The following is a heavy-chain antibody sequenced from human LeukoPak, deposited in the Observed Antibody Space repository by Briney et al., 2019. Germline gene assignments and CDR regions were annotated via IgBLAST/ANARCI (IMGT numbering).Heavy chain of an antibody. CDR3: VSRSGPAAFDI. CDR2: IHPSNSDT. CDR1: GYSFTNYW. Sequence: GASLKISCKGSGYSFTNYWIGWVRQMPGTGLEWMGIIHPSNSDTRYSPSFQGQVTISADKSISTAYLQWSSLKASDTAMYYCVSRSGPAAFDIWAQGTMVTVSS. J-gene: IGHJ3*02. V-gene: IGHV5-51*01. D-gene: IGHD2-15*01.